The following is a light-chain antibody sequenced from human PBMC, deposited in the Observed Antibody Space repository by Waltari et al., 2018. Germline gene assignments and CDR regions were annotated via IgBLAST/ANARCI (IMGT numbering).Light chain of an antibody. V-gene: IGLV3-27*01. CDR3: YSAADNDLGV. Sequence: SFELTQTSSFSVSPGQTVRLTCSGDVLANKYARWCQQKPGQAPILIISKDTERPSGIPERFSGSSSGTTVTLTISGAQVEDEADYYCYSAADNDLGVFGGGTKLTVL. CDR2: KDT. CDR1: VLANKY. J-gene: IGLJ3*02.